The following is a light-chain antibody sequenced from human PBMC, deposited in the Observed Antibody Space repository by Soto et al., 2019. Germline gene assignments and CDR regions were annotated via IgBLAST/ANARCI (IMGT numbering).Light chain of an antibody. CDR1: SSDVGGYNY. CDR2: EVN. CDR3: SSYAGSNVVV. J-gene: IGLJ2*01. V-gene: IGLV2-8*01. Sequence: QSVLTQPPSASGSPGQSVTISCTGTSSDVGGYNYVSWYQQRPGKPPKLIIYEVNKRPSGVPDRFSGSKSGNTASLTVSGLQSEDEADYYCSSYAGSNVVVFGGGTQLTVL.